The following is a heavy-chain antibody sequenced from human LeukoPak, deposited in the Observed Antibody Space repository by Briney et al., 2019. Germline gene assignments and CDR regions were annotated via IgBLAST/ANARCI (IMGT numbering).Heavy chain of an antibody. J-gene: IGHJ5*02. V-gene: IGHV3-30*18. CDR1: GFTFSSYG. Sequence: TGGSLRLSCAASGFTFSSYGMHWVRQAPGKGPEWVAVISYDGSNKYYADSVKGRFTISRDNSKNTLYLQMNSLRAEDTAVYYCAKPPRGYSSGWYDHWGQGTLVTVSS. CDR2: ISYDGSNK. CDR3: AKPPRGYSSGWYDH. D-gene: IGHD6-25*01.